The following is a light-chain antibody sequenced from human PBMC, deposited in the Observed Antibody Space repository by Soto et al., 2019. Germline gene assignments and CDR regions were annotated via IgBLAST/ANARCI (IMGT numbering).Light chain of an antibody. J-gene: IGKJ3*01. CDR2: DAS. V-gene: IGKV3-11*01. CDR3: QQRSNWLFT. Sequence: EIVLTQSPATLSLSPGERATLSCRASQSVSSYLAWYQHKPGQAPRLLISDASNRAPGIPARFSGSGSGTDFTLTISSLEPDDFVVYYCQQRSNWLFTFGPGTKVDIK. CDR1: QSVSSY.